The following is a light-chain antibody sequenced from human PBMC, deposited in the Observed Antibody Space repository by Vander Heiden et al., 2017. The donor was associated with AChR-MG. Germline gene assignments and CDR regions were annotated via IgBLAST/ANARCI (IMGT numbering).Light chain of an antibody. CDR2: DNN. CDR1: SSSVGDNY. V-gene: IGLV1-51*01. CDR3: GTWDTSLSAYV. J-gene: IGLJ1*01. Sequence: QSVLTQPPSVSAAPGQKVTISCSGGSSSVGDNYVSWYQQLPGTAPKLLIYDNNKRPSGIPDRFSGSKSGTSATLDITGLQTGDEADYYCGTWDTSLSAYVFGPETQVTVL.